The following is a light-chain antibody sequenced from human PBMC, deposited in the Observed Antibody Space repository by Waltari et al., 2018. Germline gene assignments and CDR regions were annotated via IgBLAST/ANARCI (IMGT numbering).Light chain of an antibody. V-gene: IGLV2-14*01. CDR3: SSFTSSSTWV. Sequence: QSALTPPASVSGSPEQSITISCTGTTSDLGGYNYVSWYQQHPGKAPKLMIYDVSSRPSGVSNRFSGSKSGNTASLIISGLQAEDEADYYCSSFTSSSTWVFGGGTKLTVL. J-gene: IGLJ3*02. CDR1: TSDLGGYNY. CDR2: DVS.